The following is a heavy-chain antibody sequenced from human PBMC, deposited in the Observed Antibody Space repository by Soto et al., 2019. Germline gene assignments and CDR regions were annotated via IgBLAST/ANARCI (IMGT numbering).Heavy chain of an antibody. Sequence: EVHLVESGGGLVQTGGSLRLSCAISESTVSRDWMNWVRQAPGKGLEWVAHVNQDGRQKYYVDSVNGRFTISRDNAKKSLYLQMTPRRAGDTDLYYCSGVVGDAFWGQGTQVTVSS. CDR3: SGVVGDAF. CDR2: VNQDGRQK. V-gene: IGHV3-7*04. D-gene: IGHD2-15*01. J-gene: IGHJ4*02. CDR1: ESTVSRDW.